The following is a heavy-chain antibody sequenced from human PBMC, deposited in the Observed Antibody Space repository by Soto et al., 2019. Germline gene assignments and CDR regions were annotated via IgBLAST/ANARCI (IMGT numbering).Heavy chain of an antibody. CDR1: GYTFTSYG. CDR3: ARLSSSGWEYYYYYYGMDV. D-gene: IGHD6-19*01. CDR2: ISAYNGNT. V-gene: IGHV1-18*01. J-gene: IGHJ6*02. Sequence: ASVKVSCKASGYTFTSYGISWVRQAPGQGLEWMGWISAYNGNTNYAQKLQGRVTMTTDTSTSTAYMELGSLRSDDTAVYYCARLSSSGWEYYYYYYGMDVWGQGTTVTVSS.